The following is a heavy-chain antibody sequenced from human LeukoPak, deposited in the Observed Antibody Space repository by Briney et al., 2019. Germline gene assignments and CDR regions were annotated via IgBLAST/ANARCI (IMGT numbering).Heavy chain of an antibody. V-gene: IGHV3-30*02. Sequence: PGGSLRLSCVASGFTFGSYVMHWVRQAPGKGLEWVAFIQYDGSKEYYTDSVKGRFTISRDNSRNTLYLQMSSLRAEDTAVYYCANLDSSGYSTFDYWGQGTLVTVSS. CDR2: IQYDGSKE. CDR3: ANLDSSGYSTFDY. CDR1: GFTFGSYV. D-gene: IGHD3-22*01. J-gene: IGHJ4*02.